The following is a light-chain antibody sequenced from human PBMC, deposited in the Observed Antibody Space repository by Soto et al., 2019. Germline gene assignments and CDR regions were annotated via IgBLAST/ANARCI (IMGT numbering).Light chain of an antibody. J-gene: IGKJ4*01. CDR3: QHYSNWLS. Sequence: EIVLTQSPATLSVSPGDRVTLSCRASQSVGSALAWYQLKPGQPPRLLIRGASTRATGIPARFGGSGSGTEFTLTISTLQSEDFAVYYCQHYSNWLSFGGGTKVEIK. CDR1: QSVGSA. CDR2: GAS. V-gene: IGKV3-15*01.